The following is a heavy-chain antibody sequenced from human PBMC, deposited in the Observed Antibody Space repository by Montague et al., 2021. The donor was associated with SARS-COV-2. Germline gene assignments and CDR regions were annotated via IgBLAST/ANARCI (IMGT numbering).Heavy chain of an antibody. J-gene: IGHJ6*02. V-gene: IGHV4-34*01. CDR2: SNHSGST. D-gene: IGHD2-15*01. CDR1: GGSFSGDY. Sequence: SETLSLTCAVYGGSFSGDYCCWIRQPPGKGLGWIVESNHSGSTNYNPSLKSRVTRPEDTSKNQFSLKLCSVTGADTAVYYCARGSGCSGGSCYSEWGPHYYYGMDVWGQGTTVTVSS. CDR3: ARGSGCSGGSCYSEWGPHYYYGMDV.